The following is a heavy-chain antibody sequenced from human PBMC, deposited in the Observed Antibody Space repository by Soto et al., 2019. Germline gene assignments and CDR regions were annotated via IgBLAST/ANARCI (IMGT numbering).Heavy chain of an antibody. CDR1: GNTFTSYV. Sequence: QVQLVQSGAEVKKPGASVKVSCKASGNTFTSYVISWGRQAPGQGLEGMGWISVYNGNTNYAQKLQGRVTMTTDTSTSTAYMELRSLRSDDTAVYYCARDVRGHYYYYGMDVWGQGTTVTVSS. CDR3: ARDVRGHYYYYGMDV. J-gene: IGHJ6*02. V-gene: IGHV1-18*01. D-gene: IGHD5-12*01. CDR2: ISVYNGNT.